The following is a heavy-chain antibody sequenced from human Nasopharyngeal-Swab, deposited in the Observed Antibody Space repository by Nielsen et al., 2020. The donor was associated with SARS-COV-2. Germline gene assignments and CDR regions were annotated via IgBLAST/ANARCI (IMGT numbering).Heavy chain of an antibody. Sequence: ASVKVSCKASGYTFTGYYMHWVRQAPGQGLEWMGWINPNRGGTNYAQKFQGRVTMTRDTSISTAYMELSRLRSDDTAVYYCAREDWKGFWDGVVISDAFDIWGQGTMVTVSS. CDR2: INPNRGGT. CDR1: GYTFTGYY. CDR3: AREDWKGFWDGVVISDAFDI. D-gene: IGHD3-3*01. V-gene: IGHV1-2*02. J-gene: IGHJ3*02.